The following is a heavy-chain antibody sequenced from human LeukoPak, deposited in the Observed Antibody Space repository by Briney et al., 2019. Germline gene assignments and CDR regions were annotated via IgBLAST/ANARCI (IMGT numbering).Heavy chain of an antibody. V-gene: IGHV3-11*06. J-gene: IGHJ4*02. CDR3: ARGQVVAN. D-gene: IGHD2-15*01. CDR2: ISSSSSHT. Sequence: GGSLRLPCVASGFPFSDYYMTWIRQAPGKGLEWVSYISSSSSHTNYADSVKGRFTISRDNAKNSLYLQMNSLRAEDTAVYYCARGQVVANWGQGTLVTVSS. CDR1: GFPFSDYY.